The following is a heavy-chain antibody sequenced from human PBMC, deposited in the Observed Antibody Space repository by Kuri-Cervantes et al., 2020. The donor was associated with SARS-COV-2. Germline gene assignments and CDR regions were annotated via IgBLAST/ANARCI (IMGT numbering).Heavy chain of an antibody. Sequence: VSVKVSCKASGYTFTGYYMHWVRQAPGQGLEWMGWINPNSGGTNYTQKFQGRVTMPRDTSIRTAYMELSRLRSDDTAVYYCARDWNYLALSGDAFDIWGQGTMVTVSS. CDR2: INPNSGGT. CDR1: GYTFTGYY. D-gene: IGHD1-7*01. CDR3: ARDWNYLALSGDAFDI. V-gene: IGHV1-2*02. J-gene: IGHJ3*02.